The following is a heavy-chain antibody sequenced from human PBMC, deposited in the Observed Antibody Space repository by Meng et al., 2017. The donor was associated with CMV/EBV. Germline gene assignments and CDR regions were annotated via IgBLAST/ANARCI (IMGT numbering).Heavy chain of an antibody. CDR1: GYTFTDYY. V-gene: IGHV1-2*02. CDR2: ISPSSGGT. CDR3: AREVSSSVLVSWFDP. J-gene: IGHJ5*02. D-gene: IGHD6-6*01. Sequence: ASVQVSCKASGYTFTDYYMHWVRQVPGQGLEWMGWISPSSGGTNYAQKFQGRVTMTRDTSISTAYMELGRLRSDDTAVYYCAREVSSSVLVSWFDPWGQGTLVTVSS.